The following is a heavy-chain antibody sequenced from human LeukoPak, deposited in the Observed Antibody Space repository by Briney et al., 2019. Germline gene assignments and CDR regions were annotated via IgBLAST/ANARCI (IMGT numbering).Heavy chain of an antibody. CDR3: ARDPHYYDSSGYNYYMDV. CDR1: GFTFSSDW. Sequence: PGGSLRLSCAAPGFTFSSDWMHWVRQAPGKGLGWVSRISSDGSSTSYADSVMGRFTISRDNAKNTLYLQMNSLRAEDTAVYYCARDPHYYDSSGYNYYMDVWGKGTTVTVPS. D-gene: IGHD3-22*01. J-gene: IGHJ6*03. CDR2: ISSDGSST. V-gene: IGHV3-74*01.